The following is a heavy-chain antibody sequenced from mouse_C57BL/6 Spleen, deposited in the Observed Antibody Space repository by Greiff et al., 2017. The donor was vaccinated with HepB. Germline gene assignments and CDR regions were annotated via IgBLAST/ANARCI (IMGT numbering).Heavy chain of an antibody. D-gene: IGHD1-1*01. J-gene: IGHJ2*01. V-gene: IGHV1-7*01. Sequence: VKLQESGAELAKPGASVKLSCKASGYTFTSYWMHWVKQRPGQGLEWIGYINPSSGYTKYNQKFKDKATLTADKSSSTAYMQLSSLTYEDSAVYYCARETDFITTVVGRDYFDYWGQGTTLTVSS. CDR2: INPSSGYT. CDR3: ARETDFITTVVGRDYFDY. CDR1: GYTFTSYW.